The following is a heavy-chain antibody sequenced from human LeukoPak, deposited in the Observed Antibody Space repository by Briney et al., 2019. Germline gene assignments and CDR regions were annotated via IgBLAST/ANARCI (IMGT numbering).Heavy chain of an antibody. Sequence: GGSLRLSCAASGFTFSSYSMNWVRQAPGKGLEWVSSISSSSSYIYYADSVKGRFTISRDNAKNSLYLQMNSLRAEDTAVYYCARVISSGWPEDWGQGTMVTVSS. D-gene: IGHD6-19*01. CDR3: ARVISSGWPED. CDR2: ISSSSSYI. J-gene: IGHJ3*01. V-gene: IGHV3-21*01. CDR1: GFTFSSYS.